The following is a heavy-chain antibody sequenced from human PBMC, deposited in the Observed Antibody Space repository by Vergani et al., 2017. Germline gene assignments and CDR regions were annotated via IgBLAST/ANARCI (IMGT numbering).Heavy chain of an antibody. CDR2: ISSSSSYI. CDR3: ARDNGYGQMGDY. CDR1: GFTVSSYS. Sequence: EVQLVESGGGLVKPGGSLRLSCAASGFTVSSYSMNWVRQAPGKGLEWVSSISSSSSYIYYADSVKGRFTISRDNAKNSLYLQINSLRAEDTAVYYCARDNGYGQMGDYWGQGTLVTVSS. V-gene: IGHV3-21*01. D-gene: IGHD5-18*01. J-gene: IGHJ4*02.